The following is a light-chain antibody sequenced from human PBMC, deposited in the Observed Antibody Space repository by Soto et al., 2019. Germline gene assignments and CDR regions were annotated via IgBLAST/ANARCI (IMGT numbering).Light chain of an antibody. V-gene: IGLV1-44*01. J-gene: IGLJ3*02. CDR1: SSNFGRNS. CDR2: NHN. CDR3: AAWDASLSGVV. Sequence: QSVLTEPPSASGTPGQRVSISCSGSSSNFGRNSVNWYQRFPGTAPKLLIYNHNQRPSGGPDRFSGSKFGTSVSLVISGLQSKDEADYYCAAWDASLSGVVFGGGTKLTVL.